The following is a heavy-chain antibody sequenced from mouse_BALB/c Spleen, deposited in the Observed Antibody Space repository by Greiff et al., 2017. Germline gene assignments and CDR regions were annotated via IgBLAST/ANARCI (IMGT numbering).Heavy chain of an antibody. CDR2: ISSGGSYT. D-gene: IGHD2-3*01. CDR3: ARHDGYDYFDY. J-gene: IGHJ2*01. V-gene: IGHV5-6*01. Sequence: DVQLVESGGDLVKPGGSLKLSCAASGFTFSSYGMSWVRQTPDKRLEWVATISSGGSYTYYPDSVKGRFTISRDNAKNTLYLQMSSLKSEDTAMYYCARHDGYDYFDYWGQGTTLTVSS. CDR1: GFTFSSYG.